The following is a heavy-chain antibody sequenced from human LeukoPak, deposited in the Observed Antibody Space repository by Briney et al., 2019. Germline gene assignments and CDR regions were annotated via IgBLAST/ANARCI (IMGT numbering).Heavy chain of an antibody. CDR3: ARVNCSGGSCYRAFDI. CDR2: IFYSGST. D-gene: IGHD2-15*01. CDR1: GGSISTSNYY. Sequence: SETLSLTCTVSGGSISTSNYYWGWIRQPPGKGLEWIGNIFYSGSTYYSPSLKSRVTISVDKSKNQFSLKLSSVTAADTAVYYCARVNCSGGSCYRAFDIWGQGTMVTVSS. J-gene: IGHJ3*02. V-gene: IGHV4-39*07.